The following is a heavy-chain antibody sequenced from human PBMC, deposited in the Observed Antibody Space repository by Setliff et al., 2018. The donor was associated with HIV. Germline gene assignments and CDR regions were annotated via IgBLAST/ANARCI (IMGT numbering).Heavy chain of an antibody. CDR1: GFTFRNYW. V-gene: IGHV3-74*01. CDR2: IDGDGSGT. J-gene: IGHJ6*02. D-gene: IGHD4-4*01. Sequence: GGSLRLSWAASGFTFRNYWMHWVRQAPGKGLVWVSRIDGDGSGTSYADSVQGRFTISRDNAKNTLYLQMNSLRAEDTAVYYCVRDITTCWDVWGQGTTVTVSS. CDR3: VRDITTCWDV.